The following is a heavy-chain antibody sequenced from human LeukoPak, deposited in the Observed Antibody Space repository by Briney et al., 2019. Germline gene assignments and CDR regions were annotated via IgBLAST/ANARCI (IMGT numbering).Heavy chain of an antibody. CDR1: GGTFSSYA. CDR2: IIPIFGTA. CDR3: AMTTGGDFWSGYNFDY. J-gene: IGHJ4*02. D-gene: IGHD3-3*01. Sequence: SVKVSCKASGGTFSSYAISWVRRAPGQGLEWMGGIIPIFGTANYAQKFQGRVTITTDESTSTAYMELSSLRSEDTAVYYCAMTTGGDFWSGYNFDYWGQGTLVTVSS. V-gene: IGHV1-69*05.